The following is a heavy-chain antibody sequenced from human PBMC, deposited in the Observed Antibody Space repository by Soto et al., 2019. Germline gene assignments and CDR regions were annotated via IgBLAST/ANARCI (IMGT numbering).Heavy chain of an antibody. CDR2: ISAYNGNT. CDR1: GYTFTSYG. J-gene: IGHJ5*02. D-gene: IGHD2-2*01. V-gene: IGHV1-18*01. Sequence: QVQLVQSGAEVKKPGASVKVSCKASGYTFTSYGISWVRQAPGQGLEGMGWISAYNGNTNYAQKLQGRVTMTTDTSTSTAYMELRSLRSDDTAVYYCARDRYCSSTSCYWGNWFDPWGQGTLVTVSS. CDR3: ARDRYCSSTSCYWGNWFDP.